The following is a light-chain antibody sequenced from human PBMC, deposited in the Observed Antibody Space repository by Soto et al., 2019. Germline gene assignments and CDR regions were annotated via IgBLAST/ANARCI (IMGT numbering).Light chain of an antibody. Sequence: EIVMTQSPATLSVSPGERATLSCRASQSVSSNLAWYQQKPGQAPRLLIYGASTRATGIPARFSGSGSRTDFTLTISRLQSEDFAVYYCQQYNNWPPITFGQGTRLEIK. CDR1: QSVSSN. V-gene: IGKV3-15*01. J-gene: IGKJ5*01. CDR3: QQYNNWPPIT. CDR2: GAS.